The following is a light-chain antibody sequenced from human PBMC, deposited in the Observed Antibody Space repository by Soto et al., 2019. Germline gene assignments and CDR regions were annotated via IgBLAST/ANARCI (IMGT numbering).Light chain of an antibody. Sequence: QTVVTQPPSASGTPGQRVTISCSGSGSNIGSNYVSWYQHLPGTAPHLLIYHNNRRPSGVPDRFSASKSGTSASLAISGLRSEDEADYYCSAWDDSLSGRLFGVGTKLTVL. CDR1: GSNIGSNY. V-gene: IGLV1-47*01. CDR3: SAWDDSLSGRL. J-gene: IGLJ2*01. CDR2: HNN.